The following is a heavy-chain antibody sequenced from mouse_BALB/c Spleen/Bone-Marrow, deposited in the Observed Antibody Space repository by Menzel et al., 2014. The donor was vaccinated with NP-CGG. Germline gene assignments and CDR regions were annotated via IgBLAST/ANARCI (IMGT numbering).Heavy chain of an antibody. V-gene: IGHV2-6-7*01. CDR1: GYSLTGYG. CDR2: IWGDGRT. CDR3: ASSIYAMDY. J-gene: IGHJ4*01. Sequence: VKLVESGPGLVAPSQSLSITCTVSGYSLTGYGVNWVRQPPGEGLEWLGLIWGDGRTDYNSALKSRLSVSKDNSKSQVFLKMNSLQSDDTARYYCASSIYAMDYWGQGTSVTVSS.